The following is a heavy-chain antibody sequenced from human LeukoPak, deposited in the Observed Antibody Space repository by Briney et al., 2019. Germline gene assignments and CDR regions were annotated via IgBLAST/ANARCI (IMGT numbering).Heavy chain of an antibody. D-gene: IGHD3-10*01. J-gene: IGHJ4*02. V-gene: IGHV1-18*01. CDR3: ARDSRAGYYYGSGSLTDY. Sequence: ASVKVYCKASGYTFTSYGISWVRQAPGQGLEWMGWISAYNGNTNYAQKLQGRVTMTTDTSTSTAYMELRSLRSDDTAVYYCARDSRAGYYYGSGSLTDYWGQGTLVTVSS. CDR2: ISAYNGNT. CDR1: GYTFTSYG.